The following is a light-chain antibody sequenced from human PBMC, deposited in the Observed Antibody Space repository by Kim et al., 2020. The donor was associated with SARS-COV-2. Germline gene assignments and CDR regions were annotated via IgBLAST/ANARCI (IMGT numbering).Light chain of an antibody. V-gene: IGLV3-21*04. CDR1: NIGRKS. Sequence: AAGATARITCGGNNIGRKSVHWYQQEPGQAPVLVIYYDTDRPSGIPERFSGSNSGNTATLTISRVEAGDEADYYCQVWDSSSDQGVFGTGTKVTVL. CDR2: YDT. J-gene: IGLJ1*01. CDR3: QVWDSSSDQGV.